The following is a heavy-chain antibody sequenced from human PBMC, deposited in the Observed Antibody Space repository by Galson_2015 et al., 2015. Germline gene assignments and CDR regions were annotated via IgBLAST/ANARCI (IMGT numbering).Heavy chain of an antibody. J-gene: IGHJ2*01. CDR2: ISYDGSNK. CDR3: AREWGGGYSDL. V-gene: IGHV3-30*01. CDR1: GFTFSSYA. Sequence: SLRLSCAASGFTFSSYAMHWARQAPGKGLEWVEVISYDGSNKYYADSVKGRFTISRDNSKNTLYLQMNSLRAEDTAVYYCAREWGGGYSDLWGRGTLVTVSS. D-gene: IGHD1-26*01.